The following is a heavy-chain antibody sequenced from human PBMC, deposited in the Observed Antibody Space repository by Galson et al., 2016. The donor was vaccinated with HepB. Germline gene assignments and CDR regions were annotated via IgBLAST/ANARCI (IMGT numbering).Heavy chain of an antibody. V-gene: IGHV3-13*01. CDR1: GFIFSNYD. J-gene: IGHJ4*03. CDR3: VRGVAGCDY. D-gene: IGHD6-19*01. CDR2: IDIAGDT. Sequence: SLRLSCAASGFIFSNYDMHWVRQVAGKGLEWVSCIDIAGDTYYPDSVKGRFTISRENAKSTVYLQINSLRAEDTAVYYCVRGVAGCDYWGQGTTVTVSS.